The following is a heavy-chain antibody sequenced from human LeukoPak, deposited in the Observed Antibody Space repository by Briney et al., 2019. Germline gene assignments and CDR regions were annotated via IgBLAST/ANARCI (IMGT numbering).Heavy chain of an antibody. CDR1: GFTVSSSY. Sequence: GGSLRLSCAVSGFTVSSSYMSWVRQAPGKGLEWVSAISDSGGHTFYADSVKGRFTISRDNSKNTLYLQMNSLRAEDTAIYYCAKDKATTMAGMLDYWGQGTLVTVSS. CDR2: ISDSGGHT. D-gene: IGHD6-19*01. V-gene: IGHV3-23*01. CDR3: AKDKATTMAGMLDY. J-gene: IGHJ4*02.